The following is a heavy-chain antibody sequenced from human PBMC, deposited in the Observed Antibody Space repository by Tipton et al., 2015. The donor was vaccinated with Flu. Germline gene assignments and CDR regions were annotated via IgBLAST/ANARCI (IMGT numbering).Heavy chain of an antibody. CDR3: AKAVYGDYGTFDC. V-gene: IGHV3-23*01. CDR1: GFTFSSYA. Sequence: SLRLSCAASGFTFSSYAMSWVRQAPGKGLEWVSAISGSGGSTYYADSVKGRFTISRDNSKNTLYLQMNSLRAEDTAVYYCAKAVYGDYGTFDCWGQGTLVTVSS. CDR2: ISGSGGST. D-gene: IGHD4-17*01. J-gene: IGHJ4*02.